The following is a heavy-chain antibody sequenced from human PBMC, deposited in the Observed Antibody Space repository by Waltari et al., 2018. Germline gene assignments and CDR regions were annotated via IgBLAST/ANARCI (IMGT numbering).Heavy chain of an antibody. CDR1: GGSISSYY. CDR3: AREGPYCSSTSCGLGYYYYMDV. J-gene: IGHJ6*03. V-gene: IGHV4-4*07. CDR2: IYTSGGT. D-gene: IGHD2-2*01. Sequence: QVQLQESGPGLVKPSETLSLTCTVSGGSISSYYWSWIRQPAGKGLEWIGRIYTSGGTNYNPSLKSRVTMSVDTSKNQFSLKLSSVTAADTAVYYCAREGPYCSSTSCGLGYYYYMDVWGKGTTVTISS.